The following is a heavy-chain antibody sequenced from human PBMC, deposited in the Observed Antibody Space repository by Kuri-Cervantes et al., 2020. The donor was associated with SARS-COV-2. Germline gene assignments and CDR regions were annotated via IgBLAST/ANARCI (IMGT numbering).Heavy chain of an antibody. CDR2: ISDGGDTK. V-gene: IGHV3-48*03. J-gene: IGHJ6*02. Sequence: GESLKISCAASGFPFSTYEMNWVRQAPGKGLEWISYISDGGDTKYYADSVKGRFTISRDNAKNSLYLQMNSLRDEDTAVYYCARDGGIRITIFGVGPRYGMDVWGQGTTVTVSS. D-gene: IGHD3-3*01. CDR3: ARDGGIRITIFGVGPRYGMDV. CDR1: GFPFSTYE.